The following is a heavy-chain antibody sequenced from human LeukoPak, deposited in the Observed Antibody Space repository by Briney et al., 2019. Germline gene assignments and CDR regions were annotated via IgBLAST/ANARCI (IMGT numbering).Heavy chain of an antibody. J-gene: IGHJ4*02. Sequence: SETLSLTCTVSGASINTYYWSWIRQPPGKGLEWIGYIYYSGSSNYNPSLKSRVTISVDMSKNQFSLKLTSVTAADTAVYYCARLMNIAAADFWGQGTLVTVSP. V-gene: IGHV4-59*08. CDR1: GASINTYY. CDR2: IYYSGSS. D-gene: IGHD6-13*01. CDR3: ARLMNIAAADF.